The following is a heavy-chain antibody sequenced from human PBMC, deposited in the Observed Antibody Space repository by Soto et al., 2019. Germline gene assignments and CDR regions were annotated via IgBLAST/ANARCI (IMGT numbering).Heavy chain of an antibody. CDR3: ASDLIPSFGSERFGYYGMDV. CDR1: GYTFTSYG. V-gene: IGHV1-18*01. CDR2: ISAYNGNT. D-gene: IGHD3-16*01. Sequence: QVQLVQSGAEVKKPGASVKVSCKASGYTFTSYGISWVRQAPGQGLEWMGWISAYNGNTNYAQKLQGRVTMTTDTATSTAYSELRSLRSDDTAVYYGASDLIPSFGSERFGYYGMDVWGQGTTVTVSS. J-gene: IGHJ6*02.